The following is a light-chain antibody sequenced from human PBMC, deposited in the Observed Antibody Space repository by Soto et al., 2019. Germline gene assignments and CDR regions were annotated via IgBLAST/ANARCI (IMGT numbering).Light chain of an antibody. CDR2: WAS. CDR1: QSVLDSSNNKNY. J-gene: IGKJ2*01. Sequence: DIVMTQSSDSLAVSLGERATINCKSSQSVLDSSNNKNYLAWYQQKPGQPPKLLIYWASTRESGVPDRFSGSGCGTDFTLTISSLQAEDVAVYYCQQYYGSPPYTFGQGTKLEIK. CDR3: QQYYGSPPYT. V-gene: IGKV4-1*01.